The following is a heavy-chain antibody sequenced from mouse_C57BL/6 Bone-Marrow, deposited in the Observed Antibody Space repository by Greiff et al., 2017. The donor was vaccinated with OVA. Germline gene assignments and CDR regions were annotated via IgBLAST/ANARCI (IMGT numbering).Heavy chain of an antibody. Sequence: EVQLVESGGGLVKPGGSLKLSCAASGFTFSSYAMSWVRQTPEKRLEWVATISDGGSYTYYPDNVKGRFTISRDNAKNNQYLQMSHLKSEDTAMYYCARASYYYGSSPYVDYWGQGTTLTVSS. D-gene: IGHD1-1*01. J-gene: IGHJ2*01. CDR3: ARASYYYGSSPYVDY. V-gene: IGHV5-4*01. CDR2: ISDGGSYT. CDR1: GFTFSSYA.